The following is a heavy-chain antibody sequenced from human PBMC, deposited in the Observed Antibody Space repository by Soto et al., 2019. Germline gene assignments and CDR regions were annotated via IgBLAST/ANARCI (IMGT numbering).Heavy chain of an antibody. Sequence: PXESLSLSGTVSGGSVSSDRNDWSWIRQTPGKGLEWIGYIYYTGSTNYNPSLKGRVTMSVDTSRDQVSLRLRSVTRADTAVYYCARDQYDFRSGSYYYAMEVWGQGTKVTVSS. CDR1: GGSVSSDRND. J-gene: IGHJ6*02. CDR2: IYYTGST. CDR3: ARDQYDFRSGSYYYAMEV. D-gene: IGHD3-3*01. V-gene: IGHV4-61*01.